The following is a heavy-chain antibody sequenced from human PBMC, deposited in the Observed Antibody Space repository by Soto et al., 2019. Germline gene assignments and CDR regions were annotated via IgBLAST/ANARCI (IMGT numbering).Heavy chain of an antibody. D-gene: IGHD6-6*01. J-gene: IGHJ6*02. CDR3: ARDIRSSYYYGMDV. CDR1: GFTFSSYG. Sequence: GSLRLSCAASGFTFSSYGMHWVRQAPGKGLEWVAVIWYDGSNKYYADSVKGRFTISRDNSKNTLYLQMNSLRAEDTAVYYCARDIRSSYYYGMDVWGQGTTVTVSS. CDR2: IWYDGSNK. V-gene: IGHV3-33*01.